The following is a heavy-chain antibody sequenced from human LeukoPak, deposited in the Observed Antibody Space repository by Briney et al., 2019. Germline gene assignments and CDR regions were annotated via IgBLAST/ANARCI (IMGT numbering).Heavy chain of an antibody. V-gene: IGHV4-4*07. CDR2: IYTSGST. CDR3: ARDYYDSSGYYRSRGNWFDP. Sequence: PSETLSLTCTVSGGSISSYCWSWIRQPAGKGLEWIGRIYTSGSTNYNPSLKSRVTMSVDTSKNQFSLKLSSVTAADTAVYYCARDYYDSSGYYRSRGNWFDPWGQGTLVTVSS. D-gene: IGHD3-22*01. J-gene: IGHJ5*02. CDR1: GGSISSYC.